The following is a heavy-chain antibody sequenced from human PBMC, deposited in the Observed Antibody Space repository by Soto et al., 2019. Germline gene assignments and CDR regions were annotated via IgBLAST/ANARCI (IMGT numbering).Heavy chain of an antibody. Sequence: PGESLKISCNSSGYSFSSYWIAWVRLMPGKGLEWMGSIYPDDSDTKYSPFFQGQVTISADKSISAAYLQWSSLKASDTAIYYCARNSLTGYYNYYYGMDVWGQGTTVTVSS. J-gene: IGHJ6*02. CDR3: ARNSLTGYYNYYYGMDV. D-gene: IGHD3-9*01. CDR1: GYSFSSYW. CDR2: IYPDDSDT. V-gene: IGHV5-51*01.